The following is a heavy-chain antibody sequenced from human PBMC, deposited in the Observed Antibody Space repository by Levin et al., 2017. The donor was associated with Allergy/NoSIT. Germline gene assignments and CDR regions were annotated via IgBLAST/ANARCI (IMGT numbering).Heavy chain of an antibody. D-gene: IGHD2/OR15-2a*01. CDR2: IYYSGST. J-gene: IGHJ4*02. CDR3: ARHPRGIVLRRGGVGQFDY. Sequence: SETLSLTCTVSGGSISSSSYYWGWIRQPPGKGLEWIGSIYYSGSTYYNPSLKSRVTISVDTSKNQFSLKLSSVTAADTAVYYCARHPRGIVLRRGGVGQFDYWGQGTLVTVSS. CDR1: GGSISSSSYY. V-gene: IGHV4-39*01.